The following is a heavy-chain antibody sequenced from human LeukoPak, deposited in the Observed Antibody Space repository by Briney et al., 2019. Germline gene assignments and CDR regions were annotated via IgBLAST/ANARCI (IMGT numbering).Heavy chain of an antibody. V-gene: IGHV1-2*02. CDR1: GYTFTGYY. D-gene: IGHD2-2*01. J-gene: IGHJ5*02. Sequence: ASVKVSCKASGYTFTGYYMHWVRQAPGQGLEWMGWINPNSGGTNYAQKFQGRVTMTRDTSISTAYMELSRLRSDDTAVYYCARGAAAYRPSWFDPWGQGTLVTVSS. CDR2: INPNSGGT. CDR3: ARGAAAYRPSWFDP.